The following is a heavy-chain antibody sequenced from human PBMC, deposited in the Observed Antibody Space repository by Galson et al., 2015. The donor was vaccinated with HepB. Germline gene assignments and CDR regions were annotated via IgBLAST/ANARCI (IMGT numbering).Heavy chain of an antibody. J-gene: IGHJ3*02. V-gene: IGHV3-23*01. Sequence: SLRLSCAASGFTFSSYAMSWVRQAPGKGLEWVSAISGSGGSTYYADSVKGRFTISRDNSKNTLYLQMNSLRAEDTAVYYCAKVRYSSPVSVDAFDIWGQGTMVTVSS. CDR3: AKVRYSSPVSVDAFDI. D-gene: IGHD6-13*01. CDR2: ISGSGGST. CDR1: GFTFSSYA.